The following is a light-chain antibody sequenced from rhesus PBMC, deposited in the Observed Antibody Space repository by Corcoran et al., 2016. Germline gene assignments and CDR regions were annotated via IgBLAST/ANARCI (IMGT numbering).Light chain of an antibody. CDR2: KAS. V-gene: IGKV1-22*01. CDR1: QGISSW. Sequence: DIQMTQSPSSLSASVGDTVTLTCRASQGISSWLAWYQQKPGKAPKLLIYKASNLESGVPARFSGSVSGTEFTLAISSLQPEDFATYYYLQYNSSPLTFGGGNNVEIK. CDR3: LQYNSSPLT. J-gene: IGKJ4*01.